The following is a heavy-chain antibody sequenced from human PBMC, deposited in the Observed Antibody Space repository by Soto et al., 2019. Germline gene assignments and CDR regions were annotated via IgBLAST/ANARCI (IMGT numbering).Heavy chain of an antibody. CDR2: ISSTTNYI. CDR1: GFTFTRYS. V-gene: IGHV3-21*06. CDR3: AIESEDLTSNFDY. J-gene: IGHJ4*02. Sequence: GGSLRLSCAASGFTFTRYSMNWVRQAPGKGLEWVSSISSTTNYIYYGDSMKGRFTISRDNAKNSLCLEMNSLRAEDTAVYYCAIESEDLTSNFDYWGQGTQVTVS.